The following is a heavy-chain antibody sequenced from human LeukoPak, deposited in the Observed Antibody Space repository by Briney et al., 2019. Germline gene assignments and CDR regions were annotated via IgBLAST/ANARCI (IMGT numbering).Heavy chain of an antibody. CDR3: ASRHCSGGDCYFAGADPFDH. CDR1: GFTVSSTY. CDR2: IYKDGKI. V-gene: IGHV3-53*01. D-gene: IGHD2-21*01. Sequence: GGSLRLSCAASGFTVSSTYMSWVRQAPGKGLEWVSVIYKDGKIYYIDSVKGRFTISRDTSKNTLYLQMDSLRVEDTAVYYCASRHCSGGDCYFAGADPFDHWGQGTLVTVSS. J-gene: IGHJ4*02.